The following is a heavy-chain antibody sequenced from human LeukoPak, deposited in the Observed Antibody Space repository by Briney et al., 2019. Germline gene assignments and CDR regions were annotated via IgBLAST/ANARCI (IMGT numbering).Heavy chain of an antibody. CDR3: ARVLDSSSLGY. V-gene: IGHV1-2*04. J-gene: IGHJ4*02. Sequence: ASVKVSCKASGYTFTGYYMHWVRQAPGQGLEWMGWINPNSGGTNYAQKFQGWVTMTRDTSTSTVYMELSSLRSEDTAVYYCARVLDSSSLGYWGQGTLVTVSS. CDR1: GYTFTGYY. D-gene: IGHD6-6*01. CDR2: INPNSGGT.